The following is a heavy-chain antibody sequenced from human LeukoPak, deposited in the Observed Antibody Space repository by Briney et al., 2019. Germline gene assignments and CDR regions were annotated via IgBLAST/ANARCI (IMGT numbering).Heavy chain of an antibody. CDR1: GFTVSSNY. V-gene: IGHV3-53*01. D-gene: IGHD3-22*01. CDR2: IYTGGST. Sequence: PWGSLTLSCTASGFTVSSNYMSGFSQAPAKGLEWVSVIYTGGSTYYADSVKGRFTISRDNSKNTLYLQMNSLRAEDTTVYYCARSLYYYDSSNYFYYWSQGTLVTVSS. J-gene: IGHJ4*02. CDR3: ARSLYYYDSSNYFYY.